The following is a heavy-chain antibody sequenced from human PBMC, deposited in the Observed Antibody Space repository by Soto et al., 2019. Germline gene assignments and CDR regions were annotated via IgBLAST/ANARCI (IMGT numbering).Heavy chain of an antibody. CDR2: INACNGNT. Sequence: GASVKVSCKASGYTFTSYAMHWVRQAPGQRLEWMGWINACNGNTKYSQKFQGRVTITRDTSASTAYMELSSLRSEDTAVYYCARAHYYDSSGYYPPAFDIWGQGTMVTVSS. D-gene: IGHD3-22*01. J-gene: IGHJ3*02. CDR1: GYTFTSYA. V-gene: IGHV1-3*01. CDR3: ARAHYYDSSGYYPPAFDI.